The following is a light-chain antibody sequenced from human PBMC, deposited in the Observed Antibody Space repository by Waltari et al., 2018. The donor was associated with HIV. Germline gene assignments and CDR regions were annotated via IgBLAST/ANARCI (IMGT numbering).Light chain of an antibody. CDR2: EVK. V-gene: IGLV2-18*02. CDR3: SSYKNNNTLV. J-gene: IGLJ1*01. CDR1: SSDIGADNR. Sequence: QSALTQPPSVSASPGQSVTISCTGTSSDIGADNRVSWYLQPPGTAPKVIIYEVKNRPSGVPDRFSGSKSGSTASLTISGLQAEDEADYFCSSYKNNNTLVFGTGTKVTVL.